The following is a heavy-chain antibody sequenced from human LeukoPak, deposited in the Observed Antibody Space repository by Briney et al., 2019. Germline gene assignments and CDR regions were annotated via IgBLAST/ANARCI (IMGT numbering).Heavy chain of an antibody. CDR2: IKSKTDGGTT. CDR1: EFTFSSYN. D-gene: IGHD3-22*01. Sequence: GGSLRLPCAASEFTFSSYNMNWVRQAPGKGLEWVGRIKSKTDGGTTDYAAPVKGRFTISRDDSKNTLYLQMNSLKTEDTAVYYCTTDLDDSSGYHEDWGQGTLVTVSS. CDR3: TTDLDDSSGYHED. V-gene: IGHV3-15*01. J-gene: IGHJ4*02.